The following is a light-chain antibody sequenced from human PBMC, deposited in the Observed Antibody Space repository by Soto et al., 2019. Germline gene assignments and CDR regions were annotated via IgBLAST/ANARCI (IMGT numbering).Light chain of an antibody. CDR2: GAS. Sequence: EIVLTQSPGTLSLSPGERVTLSCRASQSISSNSVAWYQQEPGQAPRLLIHGASTRATGIPDRVSGSGSGTDFTLTISRLEPEDFGVYYCQQYGSSPMTFGQGTRLEIK. J-gene: IGKJ5*01. CDR3: QQYGSSPMT. CDR1: QSISSNS. V-gene: IGKV3-20*01.